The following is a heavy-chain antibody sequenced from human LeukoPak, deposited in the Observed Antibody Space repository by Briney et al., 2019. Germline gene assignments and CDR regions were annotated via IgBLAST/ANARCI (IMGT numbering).Heavy chain of an antibody. CDR2: IRQDGNAK. Sequence: GGALRLSCTASGFAFSDFWMSWVRQAPGKGLEWVANIRQDGNAKYYVPSVRGRFTISRDNTQNSVYLQMNSLTAEDTALYYCATSFDSSGNNWGQGTLVTVSS. J-gene: IGHJ4*02. V-gene: IGHV3-7*01. D-gene: IGHD3-22*01. CDR3: ATSFDSSGNN. CDR1: GFAFSDFW.